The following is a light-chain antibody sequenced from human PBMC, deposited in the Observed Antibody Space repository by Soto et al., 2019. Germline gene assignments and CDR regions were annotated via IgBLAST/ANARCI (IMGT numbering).Light chain of an antibody. CDR3: ASHAGSSHAWV. V-gene: IGLV2-11*01. Sequence: QSAMTQPRSVSGSPGQSVTVSCTGTSSGVGGYQFVSWYQQYPGKAPKVMIYEVTKRPSGVPDRFSGSKSGNTASLTVSGLQAYDEADYYCASHAGSSHAWVFGGGTKLTVL. CDR1: SSGVGGYQF. CDR2: EVT. J-gene: IGLJ3*02.